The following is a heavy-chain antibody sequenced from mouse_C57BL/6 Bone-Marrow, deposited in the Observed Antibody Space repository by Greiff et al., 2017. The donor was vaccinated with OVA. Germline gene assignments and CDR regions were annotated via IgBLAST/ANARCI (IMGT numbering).Heavy chain of an antibody. J-gene: IGHJ3*01. Sequence: QVQLKQSDAELVKPGASVKISCKVSGYTFTDHTIHWMKQRPEQGLEWIGYIYPRDGSTKYNEKFKGKATLTADKSSSTAYMQLNSLTSEDSAVYFCADGSMGYGNPPVFAYWGQGTLVTVSA. D-gene: IGHD2-1*01. V-gene: IGHV1-78*01. CDR2: IYPRDGST. CDR3: ADGSMGYGNPPVFAY. CDR1: GYTFTDHT.